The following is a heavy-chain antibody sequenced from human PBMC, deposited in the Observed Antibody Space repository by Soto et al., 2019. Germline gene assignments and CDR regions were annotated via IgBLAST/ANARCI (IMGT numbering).Heavy chain of an antibody. CDR1: GYTFTGYY. Sequence: QVQLVQSGAEVKKPGASVKVSCKASGYTFTGYYMHWVRQAPGQGLEWMGWINPNSGGTNYAQKLQGRVTMTGDTSISTAYMELSRLRSDDTAVYYCARDTIAAAGTLPNYWGQGTLVTVSS. V-gene: IGHV1-2*02. D-gene: IGHD6-13*01. CDR2: INPNSGGT. CDR3: ARDTIAAAGTLPNY. J-gene: IGHJ4*02.